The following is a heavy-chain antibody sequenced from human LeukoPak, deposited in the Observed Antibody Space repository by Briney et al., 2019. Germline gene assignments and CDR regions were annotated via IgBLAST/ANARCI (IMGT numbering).Heavy chain of an antibody. Sequence: PGGTLRLSCAASGFTFSSYGMSWVRQAPGKGLEWVSGISGSGDTTYYADSVKGRFTISRDNSKNTLYLQMNSLRVEDTAVFYCAKDDAWLQYNYWGQGTLVTVSS. V-gene: IGHV3-23*01. CDR3: AKDDAWLQYNY. J-gene: IGHJ4*02. D-gene: IGHD5-24*01. CDR1: GFTFSSYG. CDR2: ISGSGDTT.